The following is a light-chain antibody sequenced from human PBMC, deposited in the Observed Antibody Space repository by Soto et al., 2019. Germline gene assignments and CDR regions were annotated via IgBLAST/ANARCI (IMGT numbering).Light chain of an antibody. CDR1: QSVSRS. J-gene: IGKJ4*01. Sequence: EIVLTQSPATLSLTPGDRATLSCRASQSVSRSLTWYQHKPGQAPRLLIYDASTRATGIPPRFSGSGSDTDFTLTIRSLEPIAFAVYYCQQRRNSFGGSTNLEIK. CDR3: QQRRNS. CDR2: DAS. V-gene: IGKV3-11*01.